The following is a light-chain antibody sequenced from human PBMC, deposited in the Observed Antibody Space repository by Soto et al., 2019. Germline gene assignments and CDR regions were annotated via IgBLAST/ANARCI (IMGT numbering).Light chain of an antibody. CDR3: QQYGSSPRT. V-gene: IGKV3-20*01. Sequence: EIVLTQSPATLSVSPGERATLSCRASQSVASYLAWYHQKPGQAPRLLIYGASTRATGVPARFSGSGSGTDFILTIGRLEPEDFAVYYCQQYGSSPRTFGQGTKVDIK. CDR1: QSVASY. J-gene: IGKJ1*01. CDR2: GAS.